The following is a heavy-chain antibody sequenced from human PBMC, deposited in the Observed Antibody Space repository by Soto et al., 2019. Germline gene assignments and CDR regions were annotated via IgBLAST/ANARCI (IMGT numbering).Heavy chain of an antibody. V-gene: IGHV4-31*03. CDR1: GGSITGGFSY. J-gene: IGHJ6*03. CDR2: IYYSGTG. CDR3: ARSLPGGTVFYMDI. Sequence: QLQLRESGPGLVQPAQTLSLTCTVAGGSITGGFSYWTWVRQHPGKGLEWVGHIYYSGTGYYNPSLKSRVALSVDPSQNRFSLKLSSVTAADTAIYFCARSLPGGTVFYMDIWGEGTTVTVSS. D-gene: IGHD1-26*01.